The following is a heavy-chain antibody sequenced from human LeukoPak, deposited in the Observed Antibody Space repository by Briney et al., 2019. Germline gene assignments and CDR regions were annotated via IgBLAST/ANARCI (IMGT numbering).Heavy chain of an antibody. J-gene: IGHJ3*02. CDR2: IYYSGIT. CDR3: ARGFDSSSGWYPAFDI. D-gene: IGHD6-19*01. CDR1: GGSIRGYY. Sequence: SETLSLTCTVSGGSIRGYYWSWIRQPPGKGLEYIGYIYYSGITNYNPSLKSRVTISVDTSKNQFSLRLNSVTAADTAMYYCARGFDSSSGWYPAFDIWGHGTMGTVSS. V-gene: IGHV4-59*01.